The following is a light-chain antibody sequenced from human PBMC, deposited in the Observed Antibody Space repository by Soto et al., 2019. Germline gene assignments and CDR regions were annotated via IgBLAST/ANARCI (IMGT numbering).Light chain of an antibody. CDR3: QQRSHWT. J-gene: IGKJ4*01. CDR2: DVS. Sequence: EIVLTQSPAPLSLAPRERDTLSCRASQSANNYLAWYQQKPGQAPRLLIYDVSNRATCIPARFSGSGSGTDFTLIISSLEPEDFAVYYCQQRSHWTFGGGTKVDIK. V-gene: IGKV3-11*01. CDR1: QSANNY.